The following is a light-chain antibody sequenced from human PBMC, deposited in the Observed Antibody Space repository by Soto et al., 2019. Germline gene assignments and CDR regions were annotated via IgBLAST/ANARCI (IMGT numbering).Light chain of an antibody. CDR1: SSDVGGYNY. V-gene: IGLV2-14*03. CDR2: DVS. Sequence: QSLLTQPASVSGSPGQSITISCTGTSSDVGGYNYVSWYQHHPGKAPKLLIYDVSNRPSGVSNRFSGSKSDNTASLTISGLQPEDEADYYCSSYTTSNTRQIVFGTGTKVTVL. CDR3: SSYTTSNTRQIV. J-gene: IGLJ1*01.